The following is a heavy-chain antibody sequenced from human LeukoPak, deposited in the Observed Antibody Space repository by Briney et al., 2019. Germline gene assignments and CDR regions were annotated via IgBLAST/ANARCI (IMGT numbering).Heavy chain of an antibody. CDR3: ASSPYYYGSGLDY. V-gene: IGHV3-30-3*01. CDR2: ISYDGSNK. Sequence: GGSLGLSCAASGFTFSSYAMHWVRQAPGKGLEWVAVISYDGSNKYYADSVKGRFTISRDNSKNTLYLQMNSLRAEDTAVYYCASSPYYYGSGLDYWGQGTLVTVSS. CDR1: GFTFSSYA. D-gene: IGHD3-10*01. J-gene: IGHJ4*02.